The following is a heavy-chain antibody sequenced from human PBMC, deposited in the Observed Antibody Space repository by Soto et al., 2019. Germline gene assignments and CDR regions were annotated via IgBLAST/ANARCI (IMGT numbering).Heavy chain of an antibody. CDR2: FSLSGTT. J-gene: IGHJ4*02. Sequence: SETLSLTCTISGDSISSSYWNWIRQPPGKGLEWIGRFSLSGTTNYNPSLRSRVTMSADVSKNQFSLRLTSVTAADTALYYCARGMTPPGAPAWYYFDSWGQGTLVTVSS. D-gene: IGHD2-8*02. V-gene: IGHV4-4*07. CDR1: GDSISSSY. CDR3: ARGMTPPGAPAWYYFDS.